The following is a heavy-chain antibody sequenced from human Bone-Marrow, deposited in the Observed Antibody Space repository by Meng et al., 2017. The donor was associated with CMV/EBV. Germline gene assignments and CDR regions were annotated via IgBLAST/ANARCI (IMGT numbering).Heavy chain of an antibody. CDR2: ISSSGSTI. V-gene: IGHV3-48*03. Sequence: GESLKISCAASGFTFSSYAMHWVRQAPGKGLEWVSYISSSGSTIYYADSVKGRFTISRDNAKNSLYLQMNSLRAEDTAVYYCAAWEVVAWGNYYYGMDVWGQGTTVTVS. CDR1: GFTFSSYA. J-gene: IGHJ6*02. D-gene: IGHD2-15*01. CDR3: AAWEVVAWGNYYYGMDV.